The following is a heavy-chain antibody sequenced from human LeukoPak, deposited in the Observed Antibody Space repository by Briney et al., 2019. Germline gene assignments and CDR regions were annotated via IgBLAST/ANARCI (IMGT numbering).Heavy chain of an antibody. V-gene: IGHV4-39*01. D-gene: IGHD1-26*01. CDR1: GGSISSSSYY. CDR2: IYYSGST. CDR3: ASGIDSGSYNYFDY. Sequence: SETLSLTCTVSGGSISSSSYYWGWIRQPPGKGLEWVGSIYYSGSTYYNPSLKSRVTISVDTSKNQFSLKLSSVTAADTAVYYCASGIDSGSYNYFDYWGQGTLVTVSS. J-gene: IGHJ4*02.